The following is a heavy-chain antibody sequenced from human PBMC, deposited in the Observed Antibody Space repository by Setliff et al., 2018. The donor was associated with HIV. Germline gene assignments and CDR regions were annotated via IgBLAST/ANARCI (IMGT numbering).Heavy chain of an antibody. CDR3: ARAVHSGWYYFDY. J-gene: IGHJ4*02. V-gene: IGHV3-53*01. CDR2: IYSDGSS. Sequence: GGSLRLSCAASGFTVSRFYMSWVRQAPGKGLECVSVIYSDGSSYYADSVRGRFTISRDNYKNTLYFQMNSLRPEDTAVYYCARAVHSGWYYFDYWGQGTLVTVSS. CDR1: GFTVSRFY. D-gene: IGHD6-19*01.